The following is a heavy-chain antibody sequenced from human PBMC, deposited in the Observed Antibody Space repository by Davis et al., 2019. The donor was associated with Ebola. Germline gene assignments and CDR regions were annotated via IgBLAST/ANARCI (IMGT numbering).Heavy chain of an antibody. D-gene: IGHD7-27*01. J-gene: IGHJ5*02. V-gene: IGHV1-58*01. CDR3: AAGGTGGADNWFDP. CDR2: IVVGSGNT. Sequence: SVKVSCKPSGFTFTRSAVQWVRQARGQRLESIGWIVVGSGNTNYAQKFQGRVTITREMSTRTAYMELNSLTSEDTAVYYCAAGGTGGADNWFDPWGQGTLVTVSS. CDR1: GFTFTRSA.